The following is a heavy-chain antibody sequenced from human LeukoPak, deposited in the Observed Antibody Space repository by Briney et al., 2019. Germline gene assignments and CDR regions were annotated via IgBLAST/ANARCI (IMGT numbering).Heavy chain of an antibody. D-gene: IGHD3-16*02. CDR3: ARERIMRLRLGELSRLFDY. Sequence: GRSLTLSCAASGFTFSSYATHWVRQAPGKGLEWVAVISYDGSNKYYADSVKGRFTISRDNSKNTLYLQMNSLRAEDTAVYYCARERIMRLRLGELSRLFDYWGQGTLVTVSS. V-gene: IGHV3-30*04. J-gene: IGHJ4*02. CDR1: GFTFSSYA. CDR2: ISYDGSNK.